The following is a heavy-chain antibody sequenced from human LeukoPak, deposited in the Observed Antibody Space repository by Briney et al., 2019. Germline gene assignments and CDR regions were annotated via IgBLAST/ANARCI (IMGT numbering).Heavy chain of an antibody. CDR3: ARLSLPSLLWFGDGRGYFDY. D-gene: IGHD3-10*01. J-gene: IGHJ4*02. Sequence: GESLKISCKGSGYSFTSYWIGWVRQMPGKGLEWMGIIYPGDSDTRYSPSFQGQVTISADKSISTAYLQWSSLKASDTVMYYCARLSLPSLLWFGDGRGYFDYWGQGTLVTVSS. CDR2: IYPGDSDT. CDR1: GYSFTSYW. V-gene: IGHV5-51*01.